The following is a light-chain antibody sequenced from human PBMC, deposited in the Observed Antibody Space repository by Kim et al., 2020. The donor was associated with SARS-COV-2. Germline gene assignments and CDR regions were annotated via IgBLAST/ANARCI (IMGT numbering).Light chain of an antibody. J-gene: IGKJ1*01. Sequence: ETVMTQSTATLSVSPGTRVTLSCRASQSVSSDVAWYQQKPGQAPRLLIYGASTRATGIPARFSGSGSGTDFTLTISSLQSEDVAVYHCQQYNARPPWTFGQGTKVDIK. V-gene: IGKV3-15*01. CDR2: GAS. CDR3: QQYNARPPWT. CDR1: QSVSSD.